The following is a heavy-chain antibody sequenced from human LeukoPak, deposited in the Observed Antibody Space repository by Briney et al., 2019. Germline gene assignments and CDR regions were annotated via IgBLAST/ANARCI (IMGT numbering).Heavy chain of an antibody. CDR2: INHSGST. Sequence: PSETLSLTCAVYGGSFSGCYWSWIRQPPGKGLEWIGEINHSGSTNYNPSLKSRVTISVDTSKNQFSLKLSSVTAADTAVYYCARGCGSGSYSYYFDYWGQGTLVTVSS. CDR3: ARGCGSGSYSYYFDY. V-gene: IGHV4-34*01. J-gene: IGHJ4*02. D-gene: IGHD3-10*01. CDR1: GGSFSGCY.